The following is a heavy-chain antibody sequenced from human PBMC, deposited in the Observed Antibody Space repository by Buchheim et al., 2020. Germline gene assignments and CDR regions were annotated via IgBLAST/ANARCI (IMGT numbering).Heavy chain of an antibody. Sequence: QVQLQEAGPGLVKPSQSLSLTCAVSGDSVSTKNVGWNWVRQSPSRGLEWLGRTYLRSKWYIDYAVSVKSRITINADTSKNQFSLQLSSVTPEDTAVYYCARESLQWRTYYYGMDVWGQGTT. CDR3: ARESLQWRTYYYGMDV. V-gene: IGHV6-1*01. J-gene: IGHJ6*02. D-gene: IGHD6-19*01. CDR2: TYLRSKWYI. CDR1: GDSVSTKNVG.